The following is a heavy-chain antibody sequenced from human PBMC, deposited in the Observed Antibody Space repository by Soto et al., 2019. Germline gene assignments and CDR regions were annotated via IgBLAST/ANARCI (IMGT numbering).Heavy chain of an antibody. V-gene: IGHV3-33*01. CDR1: GFTFSSYG. D-gene: IGHD3-22*01. Sequence: QVQLVESGGGVVQPGRSLRLSCAASGFTFSSYGMHWVRQAPGKGLEWVAVIWDDGSNKYYADSVKGRFTISRDNSKNTLYLQMNSVRAEDTAVYYCARDSYYYDSSGYYSRYFDYWGQGTLVTVSS. CDR2: IWDDGSNK. J-gene: IGHJ4*02. CDR3: ARDSYYYDSSGYYSRYFDY.